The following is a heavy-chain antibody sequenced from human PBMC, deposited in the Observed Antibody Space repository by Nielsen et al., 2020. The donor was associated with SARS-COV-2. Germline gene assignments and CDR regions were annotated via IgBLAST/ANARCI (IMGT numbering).Heavy chain of an antibody. V-gene: IGHV3-30*18. CDR3: AKDFWSSPHHVGPDY. Sequence: GGSLRLSCEASGFIFSDYGIHWVRQAPGKGLEWMAIISRDASDIFYPDSVRGRFTVSRDNSKNTVYLQMNSLRPEDTAVYYCAKDFWSSPHHVGPDYWSQGTLVTVSS. D-gene: IGHD3-3*01. CDR2: ISRDASDI. CDR1: GFIFSDYG. J-gene: IGHJ4*02.